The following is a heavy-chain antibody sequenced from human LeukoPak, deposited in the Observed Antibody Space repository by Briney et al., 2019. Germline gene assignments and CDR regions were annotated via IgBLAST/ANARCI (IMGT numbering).Heavy chain of an antibody. J-gene: IGHJ3*02. D-gene: IGHD3-22*01. CDR1: GGSISSYY. V-gene: IGHV4-59*01. CDR2: IYYSGST. CDR3: ARISGSGYNSRGAFDI. Sequence: SETLSLTCTASGGSISSYYWSWIRQPPGKGLEWIGYIYYSGSTNYNPSLKSRVTISVDTSKNQFSLKLSSVTAADTAVYYCARISGSGYNSRGAFDIWGQGTMVTVSS.